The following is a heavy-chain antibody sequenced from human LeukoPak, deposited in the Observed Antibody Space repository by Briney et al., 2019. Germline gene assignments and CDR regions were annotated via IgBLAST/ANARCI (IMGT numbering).Heavy chain of an antibody. V-gene: IGHV3-30-3*01. CDR1: GFTFSSYA. CDR2: ISYDGSNK. D-gene: IGHD2-15*01. CDR3: AREDVVVVAARYYYYGVDV. J-gene: IGHJ6*02. Sequence: GGSLRLSWAASGFTFSSYAMHWVRQAPGKGLEWVAVISYDGSNKYYADSVKGRFTISRDNSKNTLYLQMNSLRAEDTAVYYCAREDVVVVAARYYYYGVDVWGQGTTVTVSS.